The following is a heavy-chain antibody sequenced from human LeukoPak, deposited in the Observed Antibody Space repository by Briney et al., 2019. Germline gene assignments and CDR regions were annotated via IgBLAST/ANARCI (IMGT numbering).Heavy chain of an antibody. V-gene: IGHV4-4*02. CDR2: VHLSGAS. CDR1: GGSILTTNW. J-gene: IGHJ4*02. Sequence: PSGTLSLTCAVSGGSILTTNWWSWVRQPPRRGLEWIGEVHLSGASNYNPSLKSRVNMSIDKSKNKLCLELTSVTAADTAIYYCTRESGAFSPFGFWGQGTLVTVSS. D-gene: IGHD1-26*01. CDR3: TRESGAFSPFGF.